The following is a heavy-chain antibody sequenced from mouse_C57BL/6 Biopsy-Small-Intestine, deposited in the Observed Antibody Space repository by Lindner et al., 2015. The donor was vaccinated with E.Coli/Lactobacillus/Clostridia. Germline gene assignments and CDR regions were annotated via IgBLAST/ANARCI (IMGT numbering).Heavy chain of an antibody. CDR1: GYTFTDYN. CDR2: INPNNGGT. J-gene: IGHJ3*01. CDR3: ARRDYDGFAY. D-gene: IGHD2-4*01. V-gene: IGHV1-22*01. Sequence: VQLQESGPELVKPGASVKMSCKASGYTFTDYNMHWVKQSHGKSLEWIGYINPNNGGTSYNQKFKGKATLTADKSSSTAYMQLSSLTSEDSAVYFCARRDYDGFAYWGQGTLVTVSA.